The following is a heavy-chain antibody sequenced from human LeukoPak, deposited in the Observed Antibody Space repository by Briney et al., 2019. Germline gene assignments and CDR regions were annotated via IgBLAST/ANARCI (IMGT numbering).Heavy chain of an antibody. Sequence: PGGSLRLSCAASGFTFSSHWMSWVRQAPGKGPEWVANIKQDGTEIYYMDSVKGRFTISRDNAKNSLYLQMNSLRAEDTAVYYCARVHGAYPFDYWGQGTLVTVSS. CDR3: ARVHGAYPFDY. CDR2: IKQDGTEI. D-gene: IGHD4/OR15-4a*01. V-gene: IGHV3-7*01. J-gene: IGHJ4*02. CDR1: GFTFSSHW.